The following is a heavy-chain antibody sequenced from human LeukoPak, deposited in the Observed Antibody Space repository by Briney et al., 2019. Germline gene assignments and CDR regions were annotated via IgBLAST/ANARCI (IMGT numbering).Heavy chain of an antibody. CDR2: INGDGSTT. CDR1: GFTFSDSW. CDR3: ATAGNYRFDY. Sequence: GGSLRLSCTGSGFTFSDSWIHWVRQAPGEGLVWVSRINGDGSTTNYADSVKGRFTISRDNAQDTLYLQMNTLRAEDTAVYYCATAGNYRFDYWGQGTLVTVS. J-gene: IGHJ4*02. V-gene: IGHV3-74*01. D-gene: IGHD3-10*01.